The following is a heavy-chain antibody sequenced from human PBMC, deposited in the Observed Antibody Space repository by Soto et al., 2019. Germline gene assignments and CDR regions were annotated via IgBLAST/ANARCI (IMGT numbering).Heavy chain of an antibody. CDR2: IRSKAYGGTT. Sequence: PGRSLRLCCTASQYCRGGYAISYSRLAPGKKMEWVGFIRSKAYGGTTEYAASVKGRFIISRDDSKSIAYLQMNSLKTEDTAVYYCTRFFYYDFSSGLQYGMDVWGQGTTV. J-gene: IGHJ6*02. D-gene: IGHD3-3*01. CDR1: QYCRGGYA. V-gene: IGHV3-49*03. CDR3: TRFFYYDFSSGLQYGMDV.